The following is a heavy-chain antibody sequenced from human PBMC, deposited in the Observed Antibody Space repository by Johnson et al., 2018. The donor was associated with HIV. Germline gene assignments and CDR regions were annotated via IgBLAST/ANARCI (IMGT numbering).Heavy chain of an antibody. CDR3: AREYYGSGSDAFDI. CDR2: LSYDGTLR. D-gene: IGHD3-10*01. Sequence: VQLVESGGGVVQPGSSLKIYCAVSEFTLSDYTMHWVRLAPGKGLEWVAVLSYDGTLRYYGYSVRGRFTISRDSSKSTLYLQMGSLTPEDTAVYYCAREYYGSGSDAFDIWGQGTMVTVSS. V-gene: IGHV3-30*15. J-gene: IGHJ3*02. CDR1: EFTLSDYT.